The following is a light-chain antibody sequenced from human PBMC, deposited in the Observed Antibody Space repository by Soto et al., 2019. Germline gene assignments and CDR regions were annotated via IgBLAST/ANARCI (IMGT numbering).Light chain of an antibody. CDR3: SSYTSSSTPCD. V-gene: IGLV2-14*01. CDR2: DVS. J-gene: IGLJ1*01. Sequence: QSALTQPASVSGSPGQSITISCTGTSSDVGGYNYVSWYQQHPGKAPKLMIYDVSNRPSGVSNRFSGSKTGNTASLTISGLHAEDEAYYYCSSYTSSSTPCDFGTGTKLTVL. CDR1: SSDVGGYNY.